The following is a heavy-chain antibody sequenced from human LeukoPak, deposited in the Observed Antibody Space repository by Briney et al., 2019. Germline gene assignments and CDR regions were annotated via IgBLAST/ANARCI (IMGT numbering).Heavy chain of an antibody. J-gene: IGHJ4*02. CDR2: INPNSGGT. D-gene: IGHD2-21*01. V-gene: IGHV1-2*02. Sequence: GASVKVSCKASGYTFTGFHMHWVRQAPGQGLEWMGWINPNSGGTNYAQNFQGRVTMTRDTSISTAYMELSRLRSDDTAVYYCAAQCKGYCGGDSYGYFDYWGQGTLVTVSS. CDR3: AAQCKGYCGGDSYGYFDY. CDR1: GYTFTGFH.